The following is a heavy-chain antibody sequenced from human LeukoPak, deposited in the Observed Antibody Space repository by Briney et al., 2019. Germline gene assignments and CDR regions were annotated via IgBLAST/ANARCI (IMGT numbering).Heavy chain of an antibody. CDR2: ISSSSSYI. CDR3: ASMTHKGY. V-gene: IGHV3-21*01. Sequence: PGGSLRLSCAASGFTFSSYSMNWVRQAPGKGLEWVSSISSSSSYIYYADSVKGRFTISRDNAKNSLYLRTNSLRAEDTAVYYCASMTHKGYWGQGTLVTVSS. CDR1: GFTFSSYS. J-gene: IGHJ4*02.